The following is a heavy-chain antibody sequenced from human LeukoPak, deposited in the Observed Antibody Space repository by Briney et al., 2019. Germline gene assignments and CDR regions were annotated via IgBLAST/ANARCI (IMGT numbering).Heavy chain of an antibody. CDR3: ARGHQEQWLATDY. CDR2: MNPNSGNT. CDR1: GYTFTSYD. J-gene: IGHJ4*02. V-gene: IGHV1-8*01. Sequence: GASVKASCKASGYTFTSYDINWVRRATGQGLEWMGWMNPNSGNTGYARKFQGRVTMTRNTSISTAYMELSSLRSEDTAVYYCARGHQEQWLATDYWGQGTLVTVSS. D-gene: IGHD6-19*01.